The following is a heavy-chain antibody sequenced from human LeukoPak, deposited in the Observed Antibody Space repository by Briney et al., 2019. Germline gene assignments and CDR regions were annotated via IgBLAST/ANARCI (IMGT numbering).Heavy chain of an antibody. V-gene: IGHV4-4*07. CDR1: GASISTFH. J-gene: IGHJ4*02. CDR2: IYNSGST. Sequence: SETLSLTCSVSGASISTFHWTWFRQPAGRGLEWIGLIYNSGSTLLNPSLKNRVAMSVDLTKNQLSLKLTSVTAADTAMYFCARKDGDYWGRGTLVTVSS. CDR3: ARKDGDY.